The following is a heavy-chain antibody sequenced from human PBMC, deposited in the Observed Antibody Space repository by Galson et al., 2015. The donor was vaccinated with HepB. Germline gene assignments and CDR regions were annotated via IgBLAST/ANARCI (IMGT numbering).Heavy chain of an antibody. CDR3: AREKAKGRGYCSGGSCWFGP. CDR2: ISAYNGNT. CDR1: GYTFTSYG. Sequence: SVKVSCKASGYTFTSYGISRVRQAPGQGLEWMGWISAYNGNTNYAQKLQGRVTMTTDTSTSTAYMELRSLRSDDTAVYYCAREKAKGRGYCSGGSCWFGPWGQGTLVTVSS. J-gene: IGHJ5*02. D-gene: IGHD2-15*01. V-gene: IGHV1-18*04.